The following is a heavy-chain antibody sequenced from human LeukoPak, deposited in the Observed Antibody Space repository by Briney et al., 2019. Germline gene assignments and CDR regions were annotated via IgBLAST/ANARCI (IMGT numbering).Heavy chain of an antibody. J-gene: IGHJ6*03. CDR3: AKVGPEYYHYMDV. V-gene: IGHV3-7*01. CDR2: INPDGSQK. Sequence: GGSLRLSCAASGFTFSLYWMTWVRQSPGKGLEWVADINPDGSQKYSVDSVKGRFTISRDNSKNTLYLQMNSLRAEDTAVYYCAKVGPEYYHYMDVWGKGTTVTVSS. D-gene: IGHD1-14*01. CDR1: GFTFSLYW.